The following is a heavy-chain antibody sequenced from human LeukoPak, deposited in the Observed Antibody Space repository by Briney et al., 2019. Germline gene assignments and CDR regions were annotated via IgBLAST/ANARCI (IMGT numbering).Heavy chain of an antibody. V-gene: IGHV3-66*02. CDR2: LYSGGST. CDR3: ARDLKGNDFTYYYGMDV. Sequence: GGSLRLSCAASGFTISSNYINWVRQVPGKGLEWVSVLYSGGSTYYADSVKGRFTISRDNSKNTLYLQMNSLRAEDTAVYYCARDLKGNDFTYYYGMDVWGQGTTVTVSS. CDR1: GFTISSNY. D-gene: IGHD3-3*01. J-gene: IGHJ6*02.